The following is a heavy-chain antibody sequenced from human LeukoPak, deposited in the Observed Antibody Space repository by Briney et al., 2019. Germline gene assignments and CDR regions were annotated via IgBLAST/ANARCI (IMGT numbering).Heavy chain of an antibody. J-gene: IGHJ4*02. CDR3: ARGKQLPVRGPLDQ. CDR2: INSGGRT. Sequence: SEALSLTCAVHSGSLSGHFWSWIRQPPGKGLEWIGEINSGGRTNYSPSLETRVRLSVDTSKNQFSLKLDSVTAADTAVYYCARGKQLPVRGPLDQWGQGALVTVSS. D-gene: IGHD6-19*01. V-gene: IGHV4-34*01. CDR1: SGSLSGHF.